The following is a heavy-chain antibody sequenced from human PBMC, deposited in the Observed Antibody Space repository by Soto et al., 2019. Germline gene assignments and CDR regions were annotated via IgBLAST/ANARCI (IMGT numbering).Heavy chain of an antibody. D-gene: IGHD1-26*01. CDR3: AKRDIVGATTYNWFDP. CDR1: GFTFSTYG. CDR2: IWYDGSHT. J-gene: IGHJ5*02. Sequence: GGSLRLSCAASGFTFSTYGMHWVRQAPGKGLEWVTFIWYDGSHTYYVDSVKGRFTVSRDNSKNTLYLQMNSLTAEDTAVYYCAKRDIVGATTYNWFDPWGQGTLVTVSS. V-gene: IGHV3-30*02.